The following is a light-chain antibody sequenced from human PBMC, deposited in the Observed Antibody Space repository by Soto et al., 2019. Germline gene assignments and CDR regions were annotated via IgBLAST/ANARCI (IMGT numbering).Light chain of an antibody. CDR1: STDVGGYKY. J-gene: IGLJ2*01. Sequence: QSALTQPSSVSGSPGQSITISCTGTSTDVGGYKYVSWYQPHTGQAPKLLIYAVNDRPSGVSIRFSGSKSGNAASLTICGLQPEDEAVYYCSAKTGSSTQLRFGGGTKVTVL. V-gene: IGLV2-14*03. CDR2: AVN. CDR3: SAKTGSSTQLR.